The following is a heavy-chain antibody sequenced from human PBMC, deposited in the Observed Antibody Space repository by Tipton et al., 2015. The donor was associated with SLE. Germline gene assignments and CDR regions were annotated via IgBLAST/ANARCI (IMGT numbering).Heavy chain of an antibody. V-gene: IGHV4-38-2*01. D-gene: IGHD6-13*01. CDR3: ARARGSSSWYVFDY. Sequence: LRLSCVASGFTLNSYGMHWVRQAPGKGLEWIGTIFHGGSTYNPSLKSRLTISLDTSKNQISLKLTSVTAADTAVYYCARARGSSSWYVFDYWGQGTLVTVSS. J-gene: IGHJ4*02. CDR2: IFHGGST. CDR1: GFTLNSYG.